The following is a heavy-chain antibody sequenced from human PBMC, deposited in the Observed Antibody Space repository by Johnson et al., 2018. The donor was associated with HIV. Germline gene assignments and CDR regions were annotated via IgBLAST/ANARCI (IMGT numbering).Heavy chain of an antibody. D-gene: IGHD3-22*01. CDR3: VRDQGYYDSSGYPDAFDI. CDR1: GFIFSSYG. J-gene: IGHJ3*02. V-gene: IGHV3-NL1*01. Sequence: QVQLVESGGGVVQPGRSLRLSCAASGFIFSSYGMHWVRQAPGKGLEWVSFIYSGGTTYYADSVKGRFTISRDNSKNTLYLQMNSLRAEDTGLYYCVRDQGYYDSSGYPDAFDIWGQGTMVTVSS. CDR2: IYSGGTT.